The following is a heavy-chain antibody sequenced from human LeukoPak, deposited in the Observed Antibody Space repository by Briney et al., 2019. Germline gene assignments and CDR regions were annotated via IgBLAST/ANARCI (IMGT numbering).Heavy chain of an antibody. J-gene: IGHJ4*02. Sequence: PGGSLRLSCAASGFTFSSYDMHWVRQAPGKGLEWVAVISYDGSNKYYADSVKGRFTISRDNSKNTLYLQMNSLRAEDTAVYYCAKVLSGGSMGRGFYFDYWGQGTLVTVSS. D-gene: IGHD3-10*01. CDR3: AKVLSGGSMGRGFYFDY. V-gene: IGHV3-30*18. CDR2: ISYDGSNK. CDR1: GFTFSSYD.